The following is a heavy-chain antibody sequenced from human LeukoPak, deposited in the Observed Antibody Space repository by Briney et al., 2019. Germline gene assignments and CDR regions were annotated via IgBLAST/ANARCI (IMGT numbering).Heavy chain of an antibody. J-gene: IGHJ4*02. CDR2: IYHSGST. V-gene: IGHV4-30-2*01. CDR1: GGSISSGGYY. Sequence: PSETLSLTCTVSGGSISSGGYYWSWIRQPPGKGLEWIGYIYHSGSTYYNPSLKSRVTISVDRSKNQFSLKLSSVAAADTAVYYCARTVVPAAELDYWGQGTLVTVSS. D-gene: IGHD2-2*01. CDR3: ARTVVPAAELDY.